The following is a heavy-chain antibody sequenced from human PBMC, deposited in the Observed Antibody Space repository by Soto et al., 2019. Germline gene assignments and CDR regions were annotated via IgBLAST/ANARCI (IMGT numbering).Heavy chain of an antibody. V-gene: IGHV3-30-3*01. Sequence: GGSLRLSCAASGFTFSSYAMHWVRQAPGKGLEWVAVISYDGSNKYYADSVKGRFTISRDNSKNTLYLQMNSLRAEDTAVYYCARDASSTYYDSSGYYSGWFDPWGQGTLVTVSS. CDR1: GFTFSSYA. CDR2: ISYDGSNK. CDR3: ARDASSTYYDSSGYYSGWFDP. J-gene: IGHJ5*02. D-gene: IGHD3-22*01.